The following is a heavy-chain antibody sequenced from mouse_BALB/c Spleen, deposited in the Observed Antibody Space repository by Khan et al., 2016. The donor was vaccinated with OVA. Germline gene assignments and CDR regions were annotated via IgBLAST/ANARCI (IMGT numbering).Heavy chain of an antibody. CDR1: GFTFSTYA. CDR3: ARSPYGNFAY. Sequence: EVQLVESGGGLVKPGGSLKLSCAASGFTFSTYAMSWVRQTPEKRLEWVATISSDGDYTYFPHNVTGRFTISRDNAKNTLCLQMTSLRSEDTAMYYCARSPYGNFAYWGQGTLVTVSA. D-gene: IGHD2-1*01. J-gene: IGHJ3*01. CDR2: ISSDGDYT. V-gene: IGHV5-9-3*01.